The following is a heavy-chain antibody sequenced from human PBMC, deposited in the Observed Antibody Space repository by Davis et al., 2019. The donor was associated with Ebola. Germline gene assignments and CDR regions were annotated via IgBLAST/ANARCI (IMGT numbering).Heavy chain of an antibody. V-gene: IGHV4-34*01. J-gene: IGHJ6*02. Sequence: GSLRLSCGVYGGSFTDYFWSWTRQSPEKGLEWIGEISHHNGDTNYNPSLRSRVAMSVDSSKSQFSLKISSVTAADTAVYYCARPPMGVYGFDVWGQGTTVIVSS. D-gene: IGHD1-26*01. CDR1: GGSFTDYF. CDR3: ARPPMGVYGFDV. CDR2: ISHHNGDT.